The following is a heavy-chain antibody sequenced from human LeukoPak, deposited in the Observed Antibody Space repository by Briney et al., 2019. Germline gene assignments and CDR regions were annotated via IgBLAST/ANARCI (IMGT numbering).Heavy chain of an antibody. Sequence: GGSLRLSGAASGFAFSSYGMHWVRQPPGKGLEWVAVIWYDGSNKYYADSVKGRFTISRDNSQNTLYLQMNSLRVEDTAMYYCAKVGDGDYYFDYWGQGSLVTVS. J-gene: IGHJ4*02. D-gene: IGHD4-17*01. CDR3: AKVGDGDYYFDY. V-gene: IGHV3-33*06. CDR2: IWYDGSNK. CDR1: GFAFSSYG.